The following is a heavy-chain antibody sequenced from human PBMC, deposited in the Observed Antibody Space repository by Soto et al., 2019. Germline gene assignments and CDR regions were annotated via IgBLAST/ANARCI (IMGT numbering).Heavy chain of an antibody. CDR3: ASRVAAAGTGDDAFDI. Sequence: GESLKISCKGSGYSFTSYWIGWVRQMPGKGLEWMGIIYPGDSDTRYSPSFQGQVTISADKSISTAYLQWSSLKASDTAMYYCASRVAAAGTGDDAFDIWGQGTMVTVSS. CDR2: IYPGDSDT. CDR1: GYSFTSYW. J-gene: IGHJ3*02. D-gene: IGHD6-13*01. V-gene: IGHV5-51*01.